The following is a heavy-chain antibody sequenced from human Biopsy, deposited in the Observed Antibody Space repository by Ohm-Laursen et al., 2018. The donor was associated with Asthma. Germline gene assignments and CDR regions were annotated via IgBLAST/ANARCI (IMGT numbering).Heavy chain of an antibody. CDR3: ARASTAHFYYEMDV. CDR1: GGSISSGDYY. J-gene: IGHJ6*02. Sequence: TLSLTCTVTGGSISSGDYYWVWIRQPPGKGLEWIGYKDNRGSTHYNPSLKSRVILSVDTSKNQFSLNLSSATAADTAVYFCARASTAHFYYEMDVWGQGTTVTVSS. V-gene: IGHV4-30-4*01. D-gene: IGHD5/OR15-5a*01. CDR2: KDNRGST.